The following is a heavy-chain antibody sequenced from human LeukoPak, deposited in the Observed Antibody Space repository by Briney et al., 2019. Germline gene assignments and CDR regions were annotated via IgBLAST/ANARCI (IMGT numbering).Heavy chain of an antibody. CDR3: VRGFDGYFGFDL. D-gene: IGHD5-24*01. Sequence: GGSLRLSCAASGFIFSTYWMSWVRLAPGKGLEWVANINQDGSEKFYVDSVKGRFTISRDNGENSLYVQMNSLRAEDTAVYYCVRGFDGYFGFDLWGQGTMVTVSS. CDR1: GFIFSTYW. J-gene: IGHJ3*01. V-gene: IGHV3-7*05. CDR2: INQDGSEK.